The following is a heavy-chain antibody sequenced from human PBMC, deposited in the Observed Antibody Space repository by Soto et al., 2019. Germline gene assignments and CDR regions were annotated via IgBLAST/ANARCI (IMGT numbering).Heavy chain of an antibody. J-gene: IGHJ5*02. D-gene: IGHD2-2*01. CDR3: ARALPVAKGGFDP. Sequence: GGSLRLSCASSWFTVINTYMTWVRQPPGKGLECVSVIYTAGGTNYADSVKGRFIISRDNSKNTLYLQMNSLGAEDTAVYYCARALPVAKGGFDPWGQGTLVTVSS. CDR1: WFTVINTY. CDR2: IYTAGGT. V-gene: IGHV3-53*01.